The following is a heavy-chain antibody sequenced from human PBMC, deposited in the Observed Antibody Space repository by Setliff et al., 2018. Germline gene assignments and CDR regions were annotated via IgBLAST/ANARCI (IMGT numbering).Heavy chain of an antibody. V-gene: IGHV4-59*11. CDR2: IYYSGST. Sequence: SETLSLTCTVSGGSISSHYWSWIRQPPGKGLEWIGSIYYSGSTNYNPSLKSRVTIPVDTSKNQFSLKLSSVTAADTAVYYCARGRWPFDYWGQGTLVTVSS. CDR3: ARGRWPFDY. D-gene: IGHD2-15*01. J-gene: IGHJ4*02. CDR1: GGSISSHY.